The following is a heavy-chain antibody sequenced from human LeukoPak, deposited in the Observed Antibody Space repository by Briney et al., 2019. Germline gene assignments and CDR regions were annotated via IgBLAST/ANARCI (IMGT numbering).Heavy chain of an antibody. D-gene: IGHD1-26*01. V-gene: IGHV4-39*01. CDR1: GGSISSSSYY. CDR2: IYYSGST. J-gene: IGHJ4*02. CDR3: ARLSGSYRGDYFDY. Sequence: PSETLSLTCTVSGGSISSSSYYCGWIRQPPGKGLEWIGSIYYSGSTYYNRSLKSRVTISVDTSKNQSSLKLSSVTAADTAVYYCARLSGSYRGDYFDYWGQGTLVTVSS.